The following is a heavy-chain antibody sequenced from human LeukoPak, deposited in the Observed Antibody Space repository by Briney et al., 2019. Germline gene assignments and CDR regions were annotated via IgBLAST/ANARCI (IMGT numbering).Heavy chain of an antibody. V-gene: IGHV3-53*01. CDR2: IYSGGST. D-gene: IGHD5-18*01. J-gene: IGHJ4*02. Sequence: PGGALRLSCAASGFTVGSNYMSWVRQAPGKGLEWVSVIYSGGSTYYADSVKGRFTISRDNSKNTLYLQMNSLRAEDTAVYYCAREGGGYSYGSLDYWGQGTLVTVSS. CDR3: AREGGGYSYGSLDY. CDR1: GFTVGSNY.